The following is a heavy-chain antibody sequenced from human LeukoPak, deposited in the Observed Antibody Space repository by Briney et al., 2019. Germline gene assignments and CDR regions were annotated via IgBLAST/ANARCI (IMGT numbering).Heavy chain of an antibody. V-gene: IGHV3-30*02. Sequence: PGGSLRLSCAASGFTFSSYGMHWVRQAPGKGLEWVAFIRDDGSNKYYADSVKGRFTISRDNSKNTLYLQMNSLRAEDTAVYYCAKRYYGSGRHSFDYWGQGTLVTVSS. CDR3: AKRYYGSGRHSFDY. CDR2: IRDDGSNK. CDR1: GFTFSSYG. D-gene: IGHD3-10*01. J-gene: IGHJ4*02.